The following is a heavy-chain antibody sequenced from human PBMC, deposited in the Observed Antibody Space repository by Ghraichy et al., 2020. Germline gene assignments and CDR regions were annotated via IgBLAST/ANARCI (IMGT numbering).Heavy chain of an antibody. CDR1: GYTFTSYD. Sequence: ASVKVSCKASGYTFTSYDINWVRQATGQGLEWMGWMNPNSGNTGYAQKFQGRVTMTRNTSISTAYMELSSLRSEDTAVYYCARGCEYGDYYYYYGMDVWGQGTTVTVSS. CDR2: MNPNSGNT. J-gene: IGHJ6*02. CDR3: ARGCEYGDYYYYYGMDV. D-gene: IGHD4-17*01. V-gene: IGHV1-8*01.